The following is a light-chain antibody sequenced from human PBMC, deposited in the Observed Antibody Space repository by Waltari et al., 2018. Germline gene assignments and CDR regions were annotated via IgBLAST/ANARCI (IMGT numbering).Light chain of an antibody. V-gene: IGLV3-1*01. Sequence: SYELTQPPSVSVSPGQTASITCSGDKLGDKYVCWYQQKPGQSPVLVIYQDSKRPSGIPERFSGSNSGNTATLTISGTQAMDEADYYCQAWDSNTAVVFGGGTKLTVL. CDR1: KLGDKY. J-gene: IGLJ2*01. CDR3: QAWDSNTAVV. CDR2: QDS.